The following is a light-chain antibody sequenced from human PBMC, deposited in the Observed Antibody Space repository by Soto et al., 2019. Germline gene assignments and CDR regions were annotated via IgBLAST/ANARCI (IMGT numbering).Light chain of an antibody. V-gene: IGKV1-5*01. Sequence: DIQMTQSPSTLSASVGDRVTITCRASQSISPGLAWYQQKPGKAPKLLIFDASNLESGVPSRFSGSGSGTEFTLTISSLQPDDFATYYCQQYHLYSPTFGQGTKVDIK. J-gene: IGKJ1*01. CDR1: QSISPG. CDR3: QQYHLYSPT. CDR2: DAS.